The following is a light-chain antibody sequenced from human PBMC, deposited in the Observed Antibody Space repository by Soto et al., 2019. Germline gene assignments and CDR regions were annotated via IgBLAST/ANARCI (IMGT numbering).Light chain of an antibody. CDR3: SSYAGTSYV. V-gene: IGLV2-8*01. CDR1: SSDVGGYNF. J-gene: IGLJ1*01. Sequence: QSALTQPPSASGSPGQSVTISCTGTSSDVGGYNFVSWYQQHAGKVPRLMIYEVNKRPSGVPDRFSGSKSGNTASLTVSGLQPEDEADYYCSSYAGTSYVFGTGTKVHRP. CDR2: EVN.